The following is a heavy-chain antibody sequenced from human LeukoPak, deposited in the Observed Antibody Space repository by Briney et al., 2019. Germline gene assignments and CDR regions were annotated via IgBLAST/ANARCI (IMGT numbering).Heavy chain of an antibody. CDR1: GGSISSYY. D-gene: IGHD2-15*01. J-gene: IGHJ4*02. CDR3: ARTRGGGFDY. Sequence: SETLSLTCTVSGGSISSYYWSWIRQPPGKGLEWIGYIYYSGSTNYNPSLKSRVTISVDTSKNQFSPKLSSVTAADTAVYYCARTRGGGFDYWGQGTLVTVSS. V-gene: IGHV4-59*01. CDR2: IYYSGST.